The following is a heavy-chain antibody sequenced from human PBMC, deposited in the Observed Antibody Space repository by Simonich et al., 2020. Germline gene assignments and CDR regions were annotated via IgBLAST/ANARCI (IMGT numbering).Heavy chain of an antibody. D-gene: IGHD1-1*01. J-gene: IGHJ4*02. Sequence: EVQLVESSGGLVKPGGSLRLSCAASGFTFSSYRMNWVRQAPGKGMEGVSSISSSSSYIYYADSGKGRFTISRDNAKNSLYLQMNSLRAEDTAVYYCARANERDYWGQGTLVTVSS. CDR3: ARANERDY. V-gene: IGHV3-21*01. CDR1: GFTFSSYR. CDR2: ISSSSSYI.